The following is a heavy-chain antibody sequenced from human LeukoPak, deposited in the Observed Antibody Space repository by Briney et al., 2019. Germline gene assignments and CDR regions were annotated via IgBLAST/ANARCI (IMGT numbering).Heavy chain of an antibody. CDR2: IYHSGST. D-gene: IGHD2-21*01. CDR1: GGSISSGGYS. Sequence: PSQTLSLTCAVSGGSISSGGYSWSWIRQPPGKGLEWIGYIYHSGSTYYNPSLKSRVTISVDRSKNQFSLKLSSVTAADTAVYYCARGPPSILWWFLYFDYWGQGTLVTVSS. J-gene: IGHJ4*02. CDR3: ARGPPSILWWFLYFDY. V-gene: IGHV4-30-2*01.